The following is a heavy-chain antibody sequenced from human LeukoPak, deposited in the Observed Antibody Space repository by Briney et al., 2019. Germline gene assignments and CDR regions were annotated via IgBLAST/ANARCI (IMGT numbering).Heavy chain of an antibody. J-gene: IGHJ6*02. V-gene: IGHV4-39*07. Sequence: SETLSLTCTVSGDSISSSSYYWGWIRQPPGKGLEWIGTISYSGSTYYNPSLKSRVTISVDTSKNQFSLKLSSVTAADTAFYYCARGLTNYYGSGTYYLSGGMDVWGQGTTVTVSS. CDR2: ISYSGST. CDR3: ARGLTNYYGSGTYYLSGGMDV. CDR1: GDSISSSSYY. D-gene: IGHD3-10*01.